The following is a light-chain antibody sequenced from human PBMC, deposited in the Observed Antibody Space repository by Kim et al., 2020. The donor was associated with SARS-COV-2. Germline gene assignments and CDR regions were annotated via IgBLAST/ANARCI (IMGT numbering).Light chain of an antibody. CDR2: SNN. J-gene: IGLJ2*01. CDR3: AAWDDSLNGVV. CDR1: SSNIGSNT. V-gene: IGLV1-44*01. Sequence: ELTQPPSASGTPGQRVTISCSGSSSNIGSNTVNWYQQLPGTAPKLLIYSNNQRPSGVPARFSGSKSGTSASLAISGLQSEDEADYYCAAWDDSLNGVVFGGGTKLTVL.